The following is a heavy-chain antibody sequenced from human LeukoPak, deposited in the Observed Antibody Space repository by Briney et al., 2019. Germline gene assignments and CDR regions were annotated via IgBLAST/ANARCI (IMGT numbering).Heavy chain of an antibody. D-gene: IGHD3-22*01. CDR2: ISGSGGST. V-gene: IGHV3-23*01. Sequence: GGSLRLSCAASGFTFSSYAMSWVRQAPGKGLEWVSGISGSGGSTNYADSVKGRFTVSRDNTKNALYLQLNSLTDEDTGVYYCARDHYDNSGYHCFESWGQGTLVTVSS. CDR3: ARDHYDNSGYHCFES. CDR1: GFTFSSYA. J-gene: IGHJ4*02.